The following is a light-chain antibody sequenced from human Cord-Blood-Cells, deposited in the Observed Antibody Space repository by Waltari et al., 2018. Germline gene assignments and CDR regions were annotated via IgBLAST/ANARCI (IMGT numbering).Light chain of an antibody. CDR2: EGS. V-gene: IGLV2-23*01. CDR1: SSDVGSYNL. CDR3: CSYAGSSTYV. J-gene: IGLJ1*01. Sequence: QSALTQPASVSGSPGPSITISCTGTSSDVGSYNLVSWYQQHPGKAPQLLIYEGSQRPSVVSNRFSGSKSVNTASLTISGLQAEDEADYYCCSYAGSSTYVFGTGTKVTVL.